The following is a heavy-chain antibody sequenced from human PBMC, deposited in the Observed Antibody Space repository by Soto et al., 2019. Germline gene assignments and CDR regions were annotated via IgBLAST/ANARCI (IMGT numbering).Heavy chain of an antibody. V-gene: IGHV1-3*01. Sequence: QVQLVQSGAEVKKPGASVKVSCKASGYTFTSYAMHRVRQAPGQRLEWMGWINAGNGNTKYSQKFQGRVTITRDTSASTAYMELSSLRSEDTAVYYCARGLLWFGELFDYWGQGTLVTVSS. CDR3: ARGLLWFGELFDY. D-gene: IGHD3-10*01. J-gene: IGHJ4*02. CDR1: GYTFTSYA. CDR2: INAGNGNT.